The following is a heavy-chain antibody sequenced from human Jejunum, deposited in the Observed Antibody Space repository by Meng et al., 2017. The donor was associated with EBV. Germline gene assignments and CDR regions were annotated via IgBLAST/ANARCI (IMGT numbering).Heavy chain of an antibody. V-gene: IGHV3-74*01. CDR2: IDTDGSTT. J-gene: IGHJ4*02. Sequence: EVRLVEAGGGLVQPGGSLRLSCAASGFTFSNSWMHWLRQAPGKGLVWVSHIDTDGSTTNYAGSVKGRFTISRDNAKNTLSLQMNSLRVEDTAVYYCVRGGLGPWYWGQGTLVTASS. CDR3: VRGGLGPWY. D-gene: IGHD3/OR15-3a*01. CDR1: GFTFSNSW.